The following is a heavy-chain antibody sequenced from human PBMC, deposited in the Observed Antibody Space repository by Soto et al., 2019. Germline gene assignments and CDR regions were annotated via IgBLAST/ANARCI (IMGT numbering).Heavy chain of an antibody. D-gene: IGHD2-21*01. J-gene: IGHJ4*02. CDR2: IYYSGST. CDR3: ARRHGENFDY. Sequence: PSETLSLTCTVSGGSISNYYWSWIRQPPGKGLEWIGYIYYSGSTNYNPSLKSRVTISVDTSKNQFSLKLSSVTAADTAVYYCARRHGENFDYWGQGTLVPVSS. V-gene: IGHV4-59*01. CDR1: GGSISNYY.